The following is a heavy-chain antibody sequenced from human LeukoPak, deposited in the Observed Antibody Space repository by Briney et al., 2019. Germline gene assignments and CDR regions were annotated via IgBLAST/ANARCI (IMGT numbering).Heavy chain of an antibody. CDR2: ISGSGGST. V-gene: IGHV3-23*01. CDR1: GFTFSSYA. D-gene: IGHD2-2*01. CDR3: ARVASIVVVPAADYFDY. J-gene: IGHJ4*02. Sequence: GGSLRLSCAASGFTFSSYAMSWVRQAPGKGLEWVSAISGSGGSTYYADSVKGRFTISRDNSKNTLYLQMNSLRAEDTAVYYCARVASIVVVPAADYFDYWGQGTLVTVSS.